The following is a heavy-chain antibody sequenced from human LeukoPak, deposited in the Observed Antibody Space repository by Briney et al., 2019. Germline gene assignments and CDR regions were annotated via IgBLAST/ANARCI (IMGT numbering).Heavy chain of an antibody. CDR1: GGSISSYY. J-gene: IGHJ6*03. Sequence: PSETLALTCTVSGGSISSYYWSWTRQPPGKGLEWVGYIYYSGSTNYNPSLKSRVTISVDTSKNQFSLKLSSVTAADTAVYYCARVGVGQLLHYYYYMDVWGKGTTVTVSS. D-gene: IGHD6-25*01. V-gene: IGHV4-59*01. CDR3: ARVGVGQLLHYYYYMDV. CDR2: IYYSGST.